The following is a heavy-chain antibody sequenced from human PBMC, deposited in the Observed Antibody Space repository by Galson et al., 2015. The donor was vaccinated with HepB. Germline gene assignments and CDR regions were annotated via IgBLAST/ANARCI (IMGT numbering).Heavy chain of an antibody. V-gene: IGHV4-30-4*01. D-gene: IGHD3-9*01. CDR1: GGSISSGGYY. CDR2: IYYSGST. J-gene: IGHJ4*02. Sequence: TLSLTCAVSGGSISSGGYYWSWIRQPPGKGLEWIGYIYYSGSTYYNPSLTSRITISVDTSKNQFSLRLSSVTAADTAVYYCARRGSTGNPYFDYWGQGTLVSVSS. CDR3: ARRGSTGNPYFDY.